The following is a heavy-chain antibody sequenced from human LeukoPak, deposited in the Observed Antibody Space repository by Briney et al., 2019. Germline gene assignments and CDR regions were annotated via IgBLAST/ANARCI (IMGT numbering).Heavy chain of an antibody. V-gene: IGHV4-39*01. D-gene: IGHD3-3*01. CDR3: ARHGYDVLSGLFDY. CDR2: IFYRGNT. CDR1: GGSIGTNNYY. J-gene: IGHJ4*02. Sequence: TPSETLSLTCTVSGGSIGTNNYYWGWIRQPPGKGLEWIGSIFYRGNTYYNPSLKSRVTISIDTSKDQFSLKLTSVTAADTAIFYCARHGYDVLSGLFDYWGQGSLVTVSS.